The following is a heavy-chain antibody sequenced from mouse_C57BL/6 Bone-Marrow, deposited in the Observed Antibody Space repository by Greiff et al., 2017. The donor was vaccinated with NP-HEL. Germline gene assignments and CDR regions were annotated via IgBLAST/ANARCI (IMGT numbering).Heavy chain of an antibody. CDR1: EYEFPSHD. CDR3: ARHADGYYGPWFAY. D-gene: IGHD2-3*01. V-gene: IGHV5-2*01. CDR2: INSDGGST. J-gene: IGHJ3*01. Sequence: EVKLQESGGGLVQPGESLKLSCESNEYEFPSHDMSWVRKTPEKRLELVAAINSDGGSTYYPDTMERRFIISRDNTKKTLYLQMSSLRSEDTALYYCARHADGYYGPWFAYWGQGTLVTVSA.